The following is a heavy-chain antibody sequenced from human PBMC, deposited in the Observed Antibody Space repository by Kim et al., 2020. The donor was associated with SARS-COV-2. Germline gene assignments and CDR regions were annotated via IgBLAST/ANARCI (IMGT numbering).Heavy chain of an antibody. CDR3: ARHKGPWWGQYWDFDL. Sequence: LKSRVTISVDTSKNQFSLKLSSVTAADTAVFYCARHKGPWWGQYWDFDLWGRGTLVTVSS. J-gene: IGHJ2*01. D-gene: IGHD2-8*02. V-gene: IGHV4-39*01.